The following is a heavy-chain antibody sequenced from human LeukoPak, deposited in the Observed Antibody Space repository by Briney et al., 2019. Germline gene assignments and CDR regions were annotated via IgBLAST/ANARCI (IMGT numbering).Heavy chain of an antibody. D-gene: IGHD2-15*01. Sequence: SETLSLTCAVYGGSFSGYYWSWIRQPPGKGLEWIGEINHSGSTNYNPSLKSGVTISVDTSKNQFSLKLSSVTAADTAVYYCARGRYCSSTSCYKRSGYCSGGSCYSWDYWGQGTLVTVSS. CDR2: INHSGST. CDR3: ARGRYCSSTSCYKRSGYCSGGSCYSWDY. V-gene: IGHV4-34*01. CDR1: GGSFSGYY. J-gene: IGHJ4*02.